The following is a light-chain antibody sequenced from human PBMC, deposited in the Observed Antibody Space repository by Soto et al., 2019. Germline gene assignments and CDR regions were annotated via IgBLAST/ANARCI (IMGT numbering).Light chain of an antibody. CDR1: SSDVGSYNL. J-gene: IGLJ1*01. Sequence: QSALTQPASVSGSPGQSITISCTGTSSDVGSYNLVSWYQQHPGKAPKLMIYEGSQRPSGVSIRFSGSKSGNTASLTISGLQAEDEADDSCCSYAGSSTFAYVFGTGTKLTVL. V-gene: IGLV2-23*03. CDR3: CSYAGSSTFAYV. CDR2: EGS.